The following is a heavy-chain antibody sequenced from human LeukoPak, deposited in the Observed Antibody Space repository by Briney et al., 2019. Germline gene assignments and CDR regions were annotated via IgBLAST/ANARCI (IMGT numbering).Heavy chain of an antibody. Sequence: GGSLRLSCAASGFTFSSYWMTWVRQAPGKGLEWVANINQDGSERHYVDSVKGRFTISRDNAKNSLYLQMDSLRVEDTAVYYCARDPYSGSYGPYYYYYMDVWGEGTTVTISS. V-gene: IGHV3-7*01. CDR3: ARDPYSGSYGPYYYYYMDV. CDR2: INQDGSER. CDR1: GFTFSSYW. D-gene: IGHD1-26*01. J-gene: IGHJ6*03.